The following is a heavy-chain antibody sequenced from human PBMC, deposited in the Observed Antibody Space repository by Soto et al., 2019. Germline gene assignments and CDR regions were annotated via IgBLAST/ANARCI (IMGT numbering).Heavy chain of an antibody. V-gene: IGHV1-69*01. D-gene: IGHD5-12*01. CDR1: GGTFSSYA. J-gene: IGHJ4*02. CDR2: IIPIFGTA. CDR3: ARGGDGYHSEEGYYFDY. Sequence: QVQLVQSGAEVKKPGSSVKVSCKASGGTFSSYAISWVRQAPGQGLEWMGGIIPIFGTANYAQKFQGRVTITADESTSTAYMELSSLRSEDTAVYYCARGGDGYHSEEGYYFDYWGQGTLVTVSS.